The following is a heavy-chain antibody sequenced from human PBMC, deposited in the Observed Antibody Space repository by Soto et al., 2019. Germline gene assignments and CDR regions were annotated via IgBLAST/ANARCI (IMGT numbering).Heavy chain of an antibody. Sequence: AASVKVSCKASGGTFSSYAISWVRQAPGQGLEWMGGIIPIFGTANYAQKFQGRVTITADESTSTAYMELSSLRSEDTAVYYCARDSRGYSYGYDDYYGMDVWGQGTTVTVS. CDR2: IIPIFGTA. J-gene: IGHJ6*02. V-gene: IGHV1-69*13. CDR1: GGTFSSYA. D-gene: IGHD5-18*01. CDR3: ARDSRGYSYGYDDYYGMDV.